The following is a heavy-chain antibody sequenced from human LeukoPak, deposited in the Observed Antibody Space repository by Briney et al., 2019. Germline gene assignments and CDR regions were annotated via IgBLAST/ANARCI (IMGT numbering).Heavy chain of an antibody. CDR1: GGSISSSSYY. D-gene: IGHD5-18*01. V-gene: IGHV4-39*01. J-gene: IGHJ4*02. CDR2: IYYSGST. CDR3: ARLGGDTATIGGNYFDY. Sequence: PSETLSLTCTVSGGSISSSSYYWGWIRQPPGKGLEWIGSIYYSGSTYYNPSLKSRVTISVDTSKNQFSLKLSSVTAADTAVYYCARLGGDTATIGGNYFDYWGQGTLVTVSS.